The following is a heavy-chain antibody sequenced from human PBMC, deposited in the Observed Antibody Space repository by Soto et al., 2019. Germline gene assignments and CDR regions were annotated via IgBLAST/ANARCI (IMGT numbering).Heavy chain of an antibody. CDR1: GFTFSSYS. J-gene: IGHJ6*03. D-gene: IGHD1-20*01. Sequence: EVQLVESGGGLVQPGGSLRLSCAASGFTFSSYSMNWVRQAPGKGLEWVSYISSSSSTIYYADSVKGRFTISRDNAKNSLYLQMNSLRAEDTAVYYCARDGTDGNWNYYYYMDVWGEGTTVTVSS. V-gene: IGHV3-48*01. CDR3: ARDGTDGNWNYYYYMDV. CDR2: ISSSSSTI.